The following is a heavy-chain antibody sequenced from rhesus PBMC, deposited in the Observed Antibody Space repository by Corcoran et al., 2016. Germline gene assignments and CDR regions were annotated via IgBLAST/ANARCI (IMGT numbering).Heavy chain of an antibody. V-gene: IGHV4-80*01. CDR1: GVSFTNNS. J-gene: IGHJ4*01. CDR2: IKGNGETF. CDR3: VLDSLITKSAGDY. Sequence: QVRLQESGPGLVKPSETLSLTFDVSGVSFTNNSWSWLRHPPGNGLGCIGEIKGNGETFYRNPSLESRVTISTDASKNQLSLKLRFVSAADTAVYYCVLDSLITKSAGDYWGQGTLVTVSS. D-gene: IGHD4-11*01.